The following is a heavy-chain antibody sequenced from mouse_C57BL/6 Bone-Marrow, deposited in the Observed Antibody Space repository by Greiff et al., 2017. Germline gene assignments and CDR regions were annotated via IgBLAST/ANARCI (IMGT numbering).Heavy chain of an antibody. CDR3: TVDGYFLFDY. J-gene: IGHJ2*01. CDR2: IDPENGDT. CDR1: GFNIKDDY. D-gene: IGHD2-3*01. V-gene: IGHV14-4*01. Sequence: EVQLQQSGAELVRPGASVKLSCTASGFNIKDDYMHWVKQRPEQGLEWIGWIDPENGDTEYASKFQGKATITADPSSNTAYLQLSSLTSEDTAVYYCTVDGYFLFDYWGQGTTLTVSS.